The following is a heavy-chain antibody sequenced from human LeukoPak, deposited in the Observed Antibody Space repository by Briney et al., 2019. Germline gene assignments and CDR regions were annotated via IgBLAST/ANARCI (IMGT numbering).Heavy chain of an antibody. V-gene: IGHV4-4*02. CDR3: AREFRYYGSGSYPHDAFDI. D-gene: IGHD3-10*01. CDR1: GGSISSSNW. J-gene: IGHJ3*02. CDR2: IYHSGST. Sequence: SETLSLTCAVSGGSISSSNWWSWVRQPPGKGLAWIGEIYHSGSTNYNPSLKSRVTISVDKSKNQFSLKLSSVTAADTAVYYCAREFRYYGSGSYPHDAFDIWGQGTMVTVSS.